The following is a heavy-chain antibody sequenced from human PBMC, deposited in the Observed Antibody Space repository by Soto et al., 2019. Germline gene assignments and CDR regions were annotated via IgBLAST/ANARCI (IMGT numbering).Heavy chain of an antibody. D-gene: IGHD3-10*01. CDR2: MILNSGNT. CDR3: ARGYYYGSGSSPDY. Sequence: ASVKVSCKASGYTFTNYDINWVRQATGQGFEWMGLMILNSGNTGYAQKFQGRVTMTRNTSISTAYIGLSSLRSEDTAVYYCARGYYYGSGSSPDYWGQGTLVTVSS. CDR1: GYTFTNYD. V-gene: IGHV1-8*01. J-gene: IGHJ4*02.